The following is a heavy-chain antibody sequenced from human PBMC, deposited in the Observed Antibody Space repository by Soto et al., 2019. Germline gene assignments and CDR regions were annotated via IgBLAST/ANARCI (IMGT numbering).Heavy chain of an antibody. CDR1: GYSFTTYW. V-gene: IGHV5-51*01. J-gene: IGHJ3*02. CDR3: AIPRVSTPRLEDPSEI. CDR2: IYPGDSDT. Sequence: EVQLVQSGAELRKPGESLKISCKGSGYSFTTYWLSWWRQMPGKGLEYMGIIYPGDSDTRYSPSLQGLVTISADKSISTAYLQWTSLKASDTAIYYCAIPRVSTPRLEDPSEIWGQGTVVTVSS. D-gene: IGHD5-12*01.